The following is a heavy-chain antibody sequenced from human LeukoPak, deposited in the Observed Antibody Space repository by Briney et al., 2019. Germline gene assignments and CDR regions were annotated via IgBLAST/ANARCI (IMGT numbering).Heavy chain of an antibody. CDR1: GYTFTNHT. D-gene: IGHD1-26*01. CDR2: INTNTGNP. CDR3: ARKLGVVGATTSYYYYYMDV. Sequence: ASVKVSCKASGYTFTNHTMNWVRQAPGQGLEWMGWINTNTGNPTYAQGFTGRFVFSLDTSVSTAYLQISSLKAEDTAVYYCARKLGVVGATTSYYYYYMDVWGKGTTVTVSS. V-gene: IGHV7-4-1*02. J-gene: IGHJ6*03.